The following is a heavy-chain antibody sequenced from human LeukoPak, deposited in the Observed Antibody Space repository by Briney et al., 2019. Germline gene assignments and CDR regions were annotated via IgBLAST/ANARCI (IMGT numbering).Heavy chain of an antibody. CDR2: IYHSGST. CDR1: GYSISSGYY. D-gene: IGHD3-22*01. V-gene: IGHV4-38-2*02. CDR3: ARDLLANTPFYYYDSSGQRGFDY. J-gene: IGHJ4*02. Sequence: PSETLSLTCTVSGYSISSGYYWGWIRQPPGKGLEWIGSIYHSGSTYYNPSLKSRVTISVDTSKNQFSLKLSSVTAADTAVYYCARDLLANTPFYYYDSSGQRGFDYWGQGTLVTVSS.